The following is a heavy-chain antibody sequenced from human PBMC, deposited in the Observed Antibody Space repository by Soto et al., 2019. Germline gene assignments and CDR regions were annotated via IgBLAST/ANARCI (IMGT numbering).Heavy chain of an antibody. CDR2: IKGDGSET. Sequence: PGGSLRLSCAASGFTFSSYWMHWVRQAPGKELVWVSRIKGDGSETNYADSVKGRFTISRDNAKNTLYLQLNSLRAEDTAVYYCLRGNSGYGNFDYWGQGTRVTVSS. J-gene: IGHJ4*02. CDR3: LRGNSGYGNFDY. V-gene: IGHV3-74*01. D-gene: IGHD5-12*01. CDR1: GFTFSSYW.